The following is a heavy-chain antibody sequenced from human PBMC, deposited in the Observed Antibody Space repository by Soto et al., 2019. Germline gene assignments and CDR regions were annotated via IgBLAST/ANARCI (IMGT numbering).Heavy chain of an antibody. J-gene: IGHJ4*02. Sequence: ASVEVSCKASGNTFASHGFSGVRQAPGQGLEWMGWISGFNGQTNYALKFQGRVTLTTDASTSTAYMELRSLRSDDMAVYFCARVDPRGVAVVRDYWGQGTLVTVSS. D-gene: IGHD3-10*01. CDR2: ISGFNGQT. V-gene: IGHV1-18*03. CDR3: ARVDPRGVAVVRDY. CDR1: GNTFASHG.